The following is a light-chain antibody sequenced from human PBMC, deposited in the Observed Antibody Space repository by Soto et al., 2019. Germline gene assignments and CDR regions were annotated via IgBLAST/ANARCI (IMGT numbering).Light chain of an antibody. CDR1: QSVHNN. V-gene: IGKV3-15*01. Sequence: EVVMTQSPATLSVSPGDRATLSCRASQSVHNNLAWYQQKPGQAPRLLIFDTSTRATDIPVRFTGGGSGTAFTLTISSLQSEDSAVYYCQQYKIWPLTFGGGTKVEIK. J-gene: IGKJ4*01. CDR2: DTS. CDR3: QQYKIWPLT.